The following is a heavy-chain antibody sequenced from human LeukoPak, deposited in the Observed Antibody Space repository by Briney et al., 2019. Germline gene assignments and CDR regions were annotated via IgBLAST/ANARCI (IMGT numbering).Heavy chain of an antibody. V-gene: IGHV4-4*07. CDR2: IDTSGST. D-gene: IGHD1-26*01. J-gene: IGHJ6*03. CDR1: GDSISSYY. Sequence: AETLSLTCTVSGDSISSYYWSWVRQPAGKALEGIGRIDTSGSTNYNPSLKSRVTMSEDTSKNQFSLKLSSVTAADTAVYFCARESRGSYFRRIYYYYYYMDVWGKGTTVTVSS. CDR3: ARESRGSYFRRIYYYYYYMDV.